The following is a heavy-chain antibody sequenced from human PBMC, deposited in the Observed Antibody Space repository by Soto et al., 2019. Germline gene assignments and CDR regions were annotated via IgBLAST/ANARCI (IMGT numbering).Heavy chain of an antibody. D-gene: IGHD3-22*01. CDR3: AKGTTMIVVVMPSAFDI. V-gene: IGHV3-23*01. CDR1: GFTFSSYA. Sequence: EVQLLESGGGLVQPGGSLRLSCAASGFTFSSYAMSWVRQAPGKGLEWVSAISGSGGSTYYADSAKGRFTISRDNSKNTLYLQMNSLRAEDTAVYYCAKGTTMIVVVMPSAFDIWGQGTMVTVSS. J-gene: IGHJ3*02. CDR2: ISGSGGST.